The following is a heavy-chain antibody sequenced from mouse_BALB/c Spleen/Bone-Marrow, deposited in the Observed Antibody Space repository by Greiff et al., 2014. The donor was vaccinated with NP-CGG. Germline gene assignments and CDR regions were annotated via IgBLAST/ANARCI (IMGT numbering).Heavy chain of an antibody. D-gene: IGHD2-3*01. V-gene: IGHV1-87*01. CDR2: IYPGDGDT. J-gene: IGHJ2*01. CDR1: GYTFTSYW. Sequence: VQLQQSGAELARPGASVKLSCKASGYTFTSYWMQWVKQRPGQGLEWIGAIYPGDGDTRYTQKFKGKATLTADKSSSTAYVQLSSLASEDSAVYYCARWLLPFDYWGQGTTLTVSS. CDR3: ARWLLPFDY.